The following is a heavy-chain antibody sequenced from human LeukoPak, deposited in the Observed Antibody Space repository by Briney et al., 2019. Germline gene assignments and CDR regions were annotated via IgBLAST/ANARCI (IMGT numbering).Heavy chain of an antibody. J-gene: IGHJ4*02. CDR3: AGNYYDSRNLFDY. CDR1: GGSISSYY. CDR2: IYYSGST. Sequence: SETLSLTCTVSGGSISSYYWSWIRQPPGKGLEWIGYIYYSGSTNYNPSLKSRVTISVDTSKNQFSLKLGSVTAADTAVYYCAGNYYDSRNLFDYWGQGTLVTVSS. D-gene: IGHD3-22*01. V-gene: IGHV4-59*01.